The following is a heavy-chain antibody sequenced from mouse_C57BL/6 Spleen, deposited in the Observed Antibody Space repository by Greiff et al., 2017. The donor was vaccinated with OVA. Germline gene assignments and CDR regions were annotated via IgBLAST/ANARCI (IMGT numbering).Heavy chain of an antibody. CDR3: ARSKRYDYDY. CDR1: GYTFTSYW. Sequence: QVQLQQPGAELVMPGASVKLSCKASGYTFTSYWMHWVKQRPGQGLEWIGEIDPSDSYTNYNQKFKGKSTLTVDKSSSTAYMQLSSLTSEDSAVYYCARSKRYDYDYWGQGTTLTVSS. V-gene: IGHV1-69*01. D-gene: IGHD2-4*01. CDR2: IDPSDSYT. J-gene: IGHJ2*01.